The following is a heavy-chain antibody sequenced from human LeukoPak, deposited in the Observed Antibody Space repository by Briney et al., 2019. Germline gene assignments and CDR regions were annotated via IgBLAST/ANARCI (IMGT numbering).Heavy chain of an antibody. J-gene: IGHJ4*02. CDR3: ARDRGYGYGFFDY. Sequence: GGSLRLSCAASGFTVRSIYMTWVRQAPGKGLEWVSSFYSGGGSYYADSVKGQFIISRDSSTDTLYLQMNSLRVEDTAVYFCARDRGYGYGFFDYWGQGTLVTVSS. CDR2: FYSGGGS. V-gene: IGHV3-53*01. CDR1: GFTVRSIY. D-gene: IGHD5-18*01.